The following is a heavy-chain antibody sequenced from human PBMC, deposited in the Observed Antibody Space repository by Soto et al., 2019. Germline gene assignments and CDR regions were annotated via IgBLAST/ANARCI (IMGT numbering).Heavy chain of an antibody. J-gene: IGHJ6*03. D-gene: IGHD3-10*01. CDR1: GGTFSSYT. V-gene: IGHV1-69*02. CDR3: ARGRGDTMVGAVYYMAV. Sequence: GASVKVSCKASGGTFSSYTISWVRQAPGQGLEWMGRIIPILGIANYSQKFQGRVTITADKSTSTAYMELSSLRSEDTAVYYCARGRGDTMVGAVYYMAVWGKGTTVTVSS. CDR2: IIPILGIA.